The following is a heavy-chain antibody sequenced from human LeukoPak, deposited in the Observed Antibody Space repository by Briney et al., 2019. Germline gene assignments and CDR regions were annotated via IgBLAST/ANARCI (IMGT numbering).Heavy chain of an antibody. J-gene: IGHJ6*03. CDR1: GFTFSNYW. Sequence: PGGSLRLSCAAFGFTFSNYWMNWVRQAPGKGLEWVSSISSSSSYIYYADSVKGRFTISRDNAKNSLYLQMNSLRAEDTAVYYCARDPLWDCGFGELCPANYYYYYYMDVWGKGTTVTISS. CDR2: ISSSSSYI. V-gene: IGHV3-21*01. CDR3: ARDPLWDCGFGELCPANYYYYYYMDV. D-gene: IGHD3-10*01.